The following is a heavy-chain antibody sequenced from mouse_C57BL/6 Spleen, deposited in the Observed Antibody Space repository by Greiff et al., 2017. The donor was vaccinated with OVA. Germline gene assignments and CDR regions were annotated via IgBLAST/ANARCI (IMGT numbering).Heavy chain of an antibody. CDR3: AREDYGNYEDYAMDY. V-gene: IGHV1-80*01. J-gene: IGHJ4*01. CDR2: LYPGDGDT. D-gene: IGHD2-1*01. CDR1: GYAFSSYW. Sequence: VQLQQSGAELVKPGASVKISCKASGYAFSSYWMNWVKQRPGKGLEWIGQLYPGDGDTNYNGKFKGKATLTADKSSSTAYMQLSSLTSEDSAVYFCAREDYGNYEDYAMDYWGQGTSVTVSS.